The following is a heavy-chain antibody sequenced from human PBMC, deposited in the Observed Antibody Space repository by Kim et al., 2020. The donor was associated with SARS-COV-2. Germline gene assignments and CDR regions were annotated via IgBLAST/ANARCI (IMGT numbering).Heavy chain of an antibody. CDR2: ISGSGGST. D-gene: IGHD6-6*01. CDR1: GFTFSSYA. CDR3: AKGQSIAALWGYYYYYGMDV. J-gene: IGHJ6*01. Sequence: GGSLRLSCAASGFTFSSYAMSWVRQAPGKVLEWVSAISGSGGSTYYADSVKGRFTISRDNSKNTLYLQMNSLRAEDTAVYYCAKGQSIAALWGYYYYYGMDVWARDHGHRLL. V-gene: IGHV3-23*01.